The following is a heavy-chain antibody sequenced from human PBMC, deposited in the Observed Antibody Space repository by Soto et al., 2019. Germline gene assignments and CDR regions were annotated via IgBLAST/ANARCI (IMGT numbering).Heavy chain of an antibody. D-gene: IGHD2-2*01. CDR2: ISLYSDDT. CDR3: ARVVPGAEAWFGP. CDR1: GYTFSNYG. J-gene: IGHJ5*02. V-gene: IGHV1-18*01. Sequence: ASVKVSCKTSGYTFSNYGITWVRQAPGQPLEWLGWISLYSDDTNYAQKFQGRVSMTTDTSTTTAYMELRSLRSDDTAVYYCARVVPGAEAWFGPWGQGTLVTVSS.